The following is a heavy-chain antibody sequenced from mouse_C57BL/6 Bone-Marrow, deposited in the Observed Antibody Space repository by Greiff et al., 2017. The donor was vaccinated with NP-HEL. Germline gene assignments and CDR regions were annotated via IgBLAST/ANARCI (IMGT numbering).Heavy chain of an antibody. CDR1: GYTFTSYW. CDR2: IDPNSGGT. CDR3: ARYGSTIVATDYAMAY. D-gene: IGHD1-1*01. Sequence: VQLQQSGAELVKPGASVKLSCKASGYTFTSYWMHWVKQRPGRGLEWIGRIDPNSGGTKYNEKFKSKATLTVDKPSSTAYMQLSSLTSEDSAVDDCARYGSTIVATDYAMAYWGQGTSVTVSA. J-gene: IGHJ4*01. V-gene: IGHV1-72*01.